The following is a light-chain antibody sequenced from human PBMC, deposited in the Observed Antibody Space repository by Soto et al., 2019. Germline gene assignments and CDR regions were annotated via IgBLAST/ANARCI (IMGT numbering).Light chain of an antibody. CDR1: SSDVGGYNH. V-gene: IGLV2-14*01. CDR3: SSYTTSTTRII. J-gene: IGLJ2*01. CDR2: EVS. Sequence: QSALTQPASVSGSPGQSITISCTGSSSDVGGYNHVSWYQQHPGKAPKLMIHEVSNRPSGVSNRFSGSKSGNTASLTISGLQAEDEADYYCSSYTTSTTRIIFGGGTKLTVL.